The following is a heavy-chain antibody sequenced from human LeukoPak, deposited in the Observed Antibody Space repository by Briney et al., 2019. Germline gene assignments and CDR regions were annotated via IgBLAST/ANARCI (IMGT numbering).Heavy chain of an antibody. Sequence: GGSLKLSCAASGFTFSSYEMNWVRQAPGKGLEWVSYISSSGSTIYYADSVKGRFTISRDDAKNSLYLQMNSLRAEDTAVYYCARELDIVVVVAATPAGASDIWGQGTMVTVSS. CDR1: GFTFSSYE. D-gene: IGHD2-15*01. J-gene: IGHJ3*02. V-gene: IGHV3-48*03. CDR2: ISSSGSTI. CDR3: ARELDIVVVVAATPAGASDI.